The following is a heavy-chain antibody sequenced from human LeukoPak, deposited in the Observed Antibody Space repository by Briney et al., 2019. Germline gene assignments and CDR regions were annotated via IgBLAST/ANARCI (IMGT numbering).Heavy chain of an antibody. V-gene: IGHV3-23*01. J-gene: IGHJ6*02. CDR3: AKGIKGSYCGGDCYLPYYYYGLDV. CDR1: GFTFSSFA. CDR2: ISGSGGST. Sequence: GGSLRLSCAASGFTFSSFALSWVRQAPGKGLEWVSSISGSGGSTSYADSVKGRFTISRDNSKNTLYLQMNSLRAEDTAVYYCAKGIKGSYCGGDCYLPYYYYGLDVWGQGTTVTVSS. D-gene: IGHD2-21*02.